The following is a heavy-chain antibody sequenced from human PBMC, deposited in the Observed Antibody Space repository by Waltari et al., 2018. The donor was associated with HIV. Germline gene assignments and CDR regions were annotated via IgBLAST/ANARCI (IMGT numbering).Heavy chain of an antibody. CDR3: ARVYVTSPYNWFDP. D-gene: IGHD2-21*02. CDR1: GYAFTGFY. V-gene: IGHV1-8*02. CDR2: MNPNSGNT. J-gene: IGHJ5*02. Sequence: QVQLVESGAEVKKPGASLKVSCKASGYAFTGFYIHWVRQATGQGLEWMGWMNPNSGNTVYAQKFQGIVTMTRNTAISTAYMELSSLRSEDTAVYYCARVYVTSPYNWFDPWGQGTLVTVSS.